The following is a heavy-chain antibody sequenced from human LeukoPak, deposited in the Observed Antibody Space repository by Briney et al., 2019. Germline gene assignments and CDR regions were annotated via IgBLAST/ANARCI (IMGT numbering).Heavy chain of an antibody. CDR1: GFTFSNYW. V-gene: IGHV3-74*01. CDR2: INTDGSTT. D-gene: IGHD5-18*01. Sequence: GGSLRHSCAASGFTFSNYWMHWVRQAPGKGLVWVSRINTDGSTTTYADSVKGRFTISRDNDKNMLYLQMNSLRAEDTAVYYCTRAGGRYSYEHWGQGTLVTVSS. J-gene: IGHJ4*02. CDR3: TRAGGRYSYEH.